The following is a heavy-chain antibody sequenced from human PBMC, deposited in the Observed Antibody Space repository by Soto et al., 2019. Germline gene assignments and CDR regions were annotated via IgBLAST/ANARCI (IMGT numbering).Heavy chain of an antibody. Sequence: SVKVSCKASGGTFSSYAISWVRQAPGQGLEWMGGIIPTFGTANYAQKFQGRVTITADESTSTAYMELSSLRSEDTAVYYCAKGNPYYYYYGMDVWGQGTTVTVSS. J-gene: IGHJ6*02. V-gene: IGHV1-69*13. CDR1: GGTFSSYA. CDR3: AKGNPYYYYYGMDV. CDR2: IIPTFGTA.